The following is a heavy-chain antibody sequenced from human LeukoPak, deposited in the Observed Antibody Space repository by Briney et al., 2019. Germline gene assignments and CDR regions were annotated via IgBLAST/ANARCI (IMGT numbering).Heavy chain of an antibody. CDR3: AKDIGSYYDY. V-gene: IGHV3-30*02. CDR2: IQYDGSKK. J-gene: IGHJ4*02. D-gene: IGHD3-10*01. Sequence: GGSLRLSRVASGFTFSSNGMHWVRQAPGKGLEWVTFIQYDGSKKYYADSVKGRFTISRDNSKNTLYLEMNSLRAEDTAVYYCAKDIGSYYDYWGQGILVTVSS. CDR1: GFTFSSNG.